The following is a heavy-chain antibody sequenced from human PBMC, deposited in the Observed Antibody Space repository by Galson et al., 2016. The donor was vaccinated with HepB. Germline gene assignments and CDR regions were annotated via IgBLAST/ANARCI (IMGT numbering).Heavy chain of an antibody. CDR2: IYSGGST. V-gene: IGHV3-66*01. CDR1: GFTVSSNY. J-gene: IGHJ4*02. CDR3: ARGEERD. Sequence: SLRLSCAVSGFTVSSNYMSWVRQAPEKGLQWVSVIYSGGSTYYTDSVKGRFTISRDDSKNTLYLHMNSLRADDTAVYYCARGEERDWGQGTLVTVSS. D-gene: IGHD1-26*01.